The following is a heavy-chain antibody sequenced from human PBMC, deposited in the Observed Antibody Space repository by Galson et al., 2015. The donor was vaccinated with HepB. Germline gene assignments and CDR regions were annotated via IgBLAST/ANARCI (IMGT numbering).Heavy chain of an antibody. CDR3: ARARYSTSPPDY. D-gene: IGHD1-26*01. CDR1: GYTFTNYG. Sequence: SVKVSCTASGYTFTNYGINWVRQAPGQGLEWMGWNSGYNVNTNYAQKIQDRLTVTTDTSTSTAYMELRSLRSDDTAVYYCARARYSTSPPDYWGQGTLVTVSS. J-gene: IGHJ4*02. CDR2: NSGYNVNT. V-gene: IGHV1-18*01.